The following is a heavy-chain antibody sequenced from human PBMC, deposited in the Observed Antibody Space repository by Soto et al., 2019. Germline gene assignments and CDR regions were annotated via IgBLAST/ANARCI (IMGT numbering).Heavy chain of an antibody. V-gene: IGHV3-21*01. CDR3: ARSSKYSSSWYPDDY. D-gene: IGHD6-13*01. CDR2: ISSSSSYI. CDR1: GFTFSSYS. Sequence: GGSLRLSCAASGFTFSSYSMNWVRQAPGKGLEWVSSISSSSSYIYYADSVRGRFTISRDNAKNSLYLQMNSLRAEDTAVYYCARSSKYSSSWYPDDYWGQGTLVTVSS. J-gene: IGHJ4*02.